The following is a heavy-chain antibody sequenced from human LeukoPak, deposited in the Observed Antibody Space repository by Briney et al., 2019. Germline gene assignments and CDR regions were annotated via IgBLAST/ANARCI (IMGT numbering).Heavy chain of an antibody. Sequence: GGSLRLSCAASGFTFGRYWMHWLRQAPGKGPVWVSRISTDGSSTSYADSVKGRFTISRDNGKNTLYLQLNSLRAEDTAVYYCASYLTSIPSGMDVWGQGTTVTVSS. V-gene: IGHV3-74*01. J-gene: IGHJ6*02. CDR3: ASYLTSIPSGMDV. CDR2: ISTDGSST. CDR1: GFTFGRYW. D-gene: IGHD2/OR15-2a*01.